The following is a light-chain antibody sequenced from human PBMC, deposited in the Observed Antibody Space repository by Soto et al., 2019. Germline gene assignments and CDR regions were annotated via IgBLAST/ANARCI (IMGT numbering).Light chain of an antibody. V-gene: IGKV1-33*01. CDR3: QQYDNLPPM. CDR1: QDISNY. J-gene: IGKJ4*02. Sequence: DIQMTQSPSSLSASVGDRVTITCPASQDISNYLNWYQQKPGKAPKLLIYDACNLETGVPSRFSGSESGTDFTFTSSSLHPEDIATYYCQQYDNLPPMFGGGTKVEIK. CDR2: DAC.